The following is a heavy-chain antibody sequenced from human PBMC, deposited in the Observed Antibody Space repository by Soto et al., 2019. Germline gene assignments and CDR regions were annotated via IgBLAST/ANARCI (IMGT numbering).Heavy chain of an antibody. D-gene: IGHD2-15*01. Sequence: PGGSLRLSCAASGFTFSSYGMHWVRQAPGKGLEWVAVIWYDGSNKYYADSVKGRFTISRDNSKNTLYLQMNSLRAEDTAVYYCARAQGVAATGYYYYMDVWGRGTTVTVSS. CDR2: IWYDGSNK. V-gene: IGHV3-33*01. J-gene: IGHJ6*03. CDR3: ARAQGVAATGYYYYMDV. CDR1: GFTFSSYG.